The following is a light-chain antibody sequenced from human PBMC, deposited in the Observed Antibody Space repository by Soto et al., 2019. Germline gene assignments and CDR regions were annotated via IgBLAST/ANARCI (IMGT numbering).Light chain of an antibody. V-gene: IGKV2-28*01. CDR3: MQALQTPLT. CDR1: QSLLHSSGYTY. J-gene: IGKJ4*01. CDR2: LGS. Sequence: DIVMTQSPLSLPVTPGEPASISCRSSQSLLHSSGYTYLDWYLQKPGQSPQLLIYLGSNRASGVSDRFSGSGSGTDFTLKLSRGEAEDVGVYYCMQALQTPLTFGGGTQVEIK.